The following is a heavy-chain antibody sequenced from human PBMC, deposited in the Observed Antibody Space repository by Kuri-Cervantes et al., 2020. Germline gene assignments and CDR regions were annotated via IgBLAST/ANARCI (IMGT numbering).Heavy chain of an antibody. J-gene: IGHJ4*02. CDR3: AHSVSGYSGYDY. CDR2: IYWDDDK. CDR1: GGSISSSSYY. Sequence: TLSLTCTVSGGSISSSSYYWGWIRQPPGKALEWLALIYWDDDKRYSPSLKSRLTITKDTSKNQVVLTMTNMDPVDTATYYCAHSVSGYSGYDYWGQGALVTVSS. V-gene: IGHV2-5*02. D-gene: IGHD5-12*01.